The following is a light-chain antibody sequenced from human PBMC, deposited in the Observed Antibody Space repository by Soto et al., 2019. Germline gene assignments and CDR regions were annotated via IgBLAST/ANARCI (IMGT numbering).Light chain of an antibody. V-gene: IGKV3-20*01. CDR3: QQYSSSPIT. Sequence: ETVLTQSPATVSLSPGDRATLPCRASQSVSSNKLAWYQQKPGQAPRLLIYGASSRATGIPDRFSGGGSGTDFSLTISRLDPEDFAVYYCQQYSSSPITFGQGTRLEIK. J-gene: IGKJ5*01. CDR2: GAS. CDR1: QSVSSNK.